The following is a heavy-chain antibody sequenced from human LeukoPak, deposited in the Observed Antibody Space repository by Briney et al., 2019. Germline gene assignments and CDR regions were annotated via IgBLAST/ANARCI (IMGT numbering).Heavy chain of an antibody. D-gene: IGHD3-22*01. CDR3: ARDLGQYYDTSDNWFDP. Sequence: GGSLRLSCAASGFTFSSYSMNWVRQAPGKGLEWVSYISSSSSTIYYADSVKGRFTISRDNAKNSLYLQMNSLRAEDTAVCYCARDLGQYYDTSDNWFDPWGQGTLVTVSS. CDR1: GFTFSSYS. V-gene: IGHV3-48*01. J-gene: IGHJ5*02. CDR2: ISSSSSTI.